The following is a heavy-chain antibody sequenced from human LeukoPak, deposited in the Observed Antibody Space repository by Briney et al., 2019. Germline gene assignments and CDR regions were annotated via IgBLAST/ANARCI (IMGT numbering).Heavy chain of an antibody. Sequence: GGSLRLSCAASGFTFDDYGMSWVRQAPGKGLEWVSGINWNGGSTGYADSVKGRFTISRDNAKNSLYLQMNSLRAEDTAVYYCASGYLSGSTYYFDYWGQGTLVTVSS. CDR3: ASGYLSGSTYYFDY. D-gene: IGHD1-26*01. CDR1: GFTFDDYG. V-gene: IGHV3-20*04. CDR2: INWNGGST. J-gene: IGHJ4*02.